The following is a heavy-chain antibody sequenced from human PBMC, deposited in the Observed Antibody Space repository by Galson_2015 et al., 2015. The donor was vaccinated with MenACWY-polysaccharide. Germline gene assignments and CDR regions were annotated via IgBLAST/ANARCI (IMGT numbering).Heavy chain of an antibody. CDR3: AKVRGGQWTRYNMDV. J-gene: IGHJ6*02. CDR1: GASISNYY. D-gene: IGHD5-24*01. V-gene: IGHV4-4*07. Sequence: ETLSLTCTVSGASISNYYWTWIRQPAGKGLEWIGRVYASGSTNSNPSLKSRLTMSVDTSKNQFSLRLSSVTAADTAVYYCAKVRGGQWTRYNMDVWGQGTTVTVSS. CDR2: VYASGST.